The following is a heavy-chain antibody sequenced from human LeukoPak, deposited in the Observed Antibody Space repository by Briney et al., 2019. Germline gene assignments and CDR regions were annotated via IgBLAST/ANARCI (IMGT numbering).Heavy chain of an antibody. V-gene: IGHV3-74*03. D-gene: IGHD6-19*01. CDR1: GFTFSSHV. CDR2: INSDGSST. Sequence: GGXLRLSCAASGFTFSSHVMSWGRQTPGKGVGGVSRINSDGSSTMYADSVKGRFTISRDNAKNTLYLQMNSLRAEDTAVYYCARDLVAVAGTVYWGQGTLVTVSS. J-gene: IGHJ4*02. CDR3: ARDLVAVAGTVY.